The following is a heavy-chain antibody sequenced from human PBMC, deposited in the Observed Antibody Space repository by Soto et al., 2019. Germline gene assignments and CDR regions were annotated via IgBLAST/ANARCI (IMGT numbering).Heavy chain of an antibody. CDR2: IYWNDDA. D-gene: IGHD5-12*01. CDR3: VHDGKLGYTGYDRFDY. J-gene: IGHJ4*02. V-gene: IGHV2-5*01. Sequence: SGPTLVNPTQTLTLTCTFSGFSLSTNEVGVGWIRQPPGKALEWLALIYWNDDARYSPSLKNRLTITKDTSRNQVVLTMINLGPVDTATYFCVHDGKLGYTGYDRFDYWGQGTLVTVSS. CDR1: GFSLSTNEVG.